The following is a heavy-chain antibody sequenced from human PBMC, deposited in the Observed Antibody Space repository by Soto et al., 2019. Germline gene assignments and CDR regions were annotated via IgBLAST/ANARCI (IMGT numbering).Heavy chain of an antibody. Sequence: QVQLQESGPGLVKPSETLSLTCTVSDDSSSSYKWSWIRQPPGRRLEWIGYIDSSGGTSYNPSLQSRVTISVDTSTKQSSLKLSSVTAADTAVYYCARQGFGRLHGLVDVGGQGTTVTVSS. CDR2: IDSSGGT. CDR1: DDSSSSYK. V-gene: IGHV4-59*08. CDR3: ARQGFGRLHGLVDV. J-gene: IGHJ6*02. D-gene: IGHD3-10*01.